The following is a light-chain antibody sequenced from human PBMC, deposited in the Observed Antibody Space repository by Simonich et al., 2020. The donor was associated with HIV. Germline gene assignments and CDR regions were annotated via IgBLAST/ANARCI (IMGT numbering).Light chain of an antibody. CDR3: QVWDSRSDHAV. J-gene: IGLJ7*01. CDR1: NSGSKS. Sequence: SDVLTQPPSVSVAPGKTARSTCGGNNSGSKSVDWYQQKPGQAPVVVIYDDSDRPSGIPERFSGASSGNTATLTSSWCEDGYEADYYCQVWDSRSDHAVFGGGTQLTVL. CDR2: DDS. V-gene: IGLV3-21*04.